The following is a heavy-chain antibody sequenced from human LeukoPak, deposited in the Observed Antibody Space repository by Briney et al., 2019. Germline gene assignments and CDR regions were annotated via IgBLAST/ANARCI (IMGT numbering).Heavy chain of an antibody. Sequence: GESLKISCKGSGYSFTSYWIGWVRQMPGKDLEWMGIIYPGDSDTRYSPSFQSQVTISADKSISTAYLQWSSLKDSETAMYYCARLWEVTRGDFDYWGQGTLVTVSS. J-gene: IGHJ4*02. CDR3: ARLWEVTRGDFDY. CDR2: IYPGDSDT. V-gene: IGHV5-51*01. CDR1: GYSFTSYW. D-gene: IGHD1-26*01.